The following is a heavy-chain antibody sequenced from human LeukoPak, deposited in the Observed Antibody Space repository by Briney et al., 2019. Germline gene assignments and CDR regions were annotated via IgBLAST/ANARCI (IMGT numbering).Heavy chain of an antibody. J-gene: IGHJ4*02. CDR2: IIPIFGTA. CDR1: GYTFTSYG. CDR3: ARETLRITIFGVVGYYFDY. Sequence: SVKVSCKASGYTFTSYGISWVRQAPGQGLEWMGGIIPIFGTANYAQKFQGRVTITADKSTSTAYMELSSLRSEDTAVYYCARETLRITIFGVVGYYFDYWGQGTLVTVSS. V-gene: IGHV1-69*06. D-gene: IGHD3-3*01.